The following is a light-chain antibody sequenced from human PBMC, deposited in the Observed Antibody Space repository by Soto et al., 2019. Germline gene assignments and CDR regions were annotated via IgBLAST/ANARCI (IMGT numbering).Light chain of an antibody. J-gene: IGKJ1*01. V-gene: IGKV1-5*01. CDR3: QQYNSYS. CDR2: HAS. Sequence: DIQMTQSPSTLSGSVGARVTITCRASQTIISWLAWYQQKPGTAPKVXIYHASNLQSGVPSRFSGSGSGTEFTLTISSLQPDDFATYYCQQYNSYSFGQGTKVDIK. CDR1: QTIISW.